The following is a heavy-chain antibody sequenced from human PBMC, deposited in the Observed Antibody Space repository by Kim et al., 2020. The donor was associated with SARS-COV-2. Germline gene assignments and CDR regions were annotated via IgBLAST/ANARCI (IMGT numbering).Heavy chain of an antibody. CDR1: GFTFSSYG. J-gene: IGHJ3*02. V-gene: IGHV3-30*18. D-gene: IGHD3-22*01. CDR3: AKDQYYDSSGYFGAFDI. CDR2: ISYDGSNK. Sequence: GGSLRLSCAASGFTFSSYGMHWVRQAPGKGLEWVAVISYDGSNKYYADSVKGRFTISRDNSKNTLYLQMNSLRAEDTAVYYCAKDQYYDSSGYFGAFDIWGQGTMVTVSS.